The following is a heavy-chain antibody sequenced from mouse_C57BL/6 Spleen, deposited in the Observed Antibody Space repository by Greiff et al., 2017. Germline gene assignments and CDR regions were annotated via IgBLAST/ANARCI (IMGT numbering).Heavy chain of an antibody. CDR3: AKEGPYYYGSSLWYFDV. J-gene: IGHJ1*03. CDR2: IDPNSGGT. D-gene: IGHD1-1*01. V-gene: IGHV1-72*01. CDR1: GYTFTSYW. Sequence: VQLQQPGAELVKPGASVKLSCKASGYTFTSYWMHWVKQRPGRGLEWIGRIDPNSGGTKYNEKFKSKATLTVDKPSSTAYMQLSSLTSEDSAVYYCAKEGPYYYGSSLWYFDVWGTGTTVTVSS.